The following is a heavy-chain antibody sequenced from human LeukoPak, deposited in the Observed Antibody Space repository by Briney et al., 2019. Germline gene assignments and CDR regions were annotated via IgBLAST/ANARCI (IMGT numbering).Heavy chain of an antibody. Sequence: SETLSLTCTVSGGSISSYYWSWIRQPPGKGLEWIGYIYYSGSTNYNPSLKSRVTISVDTSKNQFSLKLSSVTAADTAVYYCARHGRFTYYYGSGSYYKAWFDPWGQGTLVTVSS. D-gene: IGHD3-10*01. CDR1: GGSISSYY. J-gene: IGHJ5*02. V-gene: IGHV4-59*08. CDR3: ARHGRFTYYYGSGSYYKAWFDP. CDR2: IYYSGST.